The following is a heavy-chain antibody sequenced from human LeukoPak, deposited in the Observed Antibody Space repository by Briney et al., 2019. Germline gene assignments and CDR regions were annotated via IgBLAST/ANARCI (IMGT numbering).Heavy chain of an antibody. CDR1: GFTFSSYS. CDR3: ARGAVGAAAGKVNYYYYMDV. V-gene: IGHV3-21*01. J-gene: IGHJ6*03. CDR2: ISSSSSYI. D-gene: IGHD6-13*01. Sequence: GALRLSCAASGFTFSSYSMNWVRQAPGKGLEWVSSISSSSSYIYYADSVKGRFTISRDNAKNSLYLQMNSLRAEDTAVYYCARGAVGAAAGKVNYYYYMDVWGKGTTVTVSS.